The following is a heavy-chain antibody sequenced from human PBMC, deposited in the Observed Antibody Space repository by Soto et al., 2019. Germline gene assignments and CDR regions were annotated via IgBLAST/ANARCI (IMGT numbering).Heavy chain of an antibody. CDR1: GFTFSTYA. V-gene: IGHV3-23*01. Sequence: GGSLGLSCAASGFTFSTYAMSWVRRPPGKGLEWLSAISAGGGSAYYADSVKGRFTISRDNFRSTLYLQMNSLRAEDTAVYYCAKRDGGFDIWGQGTMVTVSS. CDR3: AKRDGGFDI. CDR2: ISAGGGSA. D-gene: IGHD4-17*01. J-gene: IGHJ3*02.